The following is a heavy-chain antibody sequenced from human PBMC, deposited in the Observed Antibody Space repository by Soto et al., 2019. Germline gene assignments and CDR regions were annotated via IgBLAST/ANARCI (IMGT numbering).Heavy chain of an antibody. V-gene: IGHV3-30*18. J-gene: IGHJ6*02. CDR3: AKGDLYCSGGSCYQAYMDV. Sequence: PGGSLRLSCAASGFTFSSYGMHWVRQAPGKGLEWVAVISYDGSNKYYADSVKGRFTISRDNSKNTLYLQMNSLRAEDTAVYYCAKGDLYCSGGSCYQAYMDVWGQGTTVTVSS. CDR1: GFTFSSYG. CDR2: ISYDGSNK. D-gene: IGHD2-15*01.